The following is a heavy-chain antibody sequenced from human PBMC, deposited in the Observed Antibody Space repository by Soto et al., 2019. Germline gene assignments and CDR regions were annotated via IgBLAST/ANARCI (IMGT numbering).Heavy chain of an antibody. CDR1: GTTFSNYA. J-gene: IGHJ4*02. V-gene: IGHV1-69*13. CDR3: ARGSGLTYFDY. D-gene: IGHD3-10*01. Sequence: SVKVSCKASGTTFSNYAIGWVRQAPGQGLEWMGGIILPFGTPNYAQRFQGRVTITADESMTTAYMELSSLRSEDTAVYYCARGSGLTYFDYWGQGTLVTVSS. CDR2: IILPFGTP.